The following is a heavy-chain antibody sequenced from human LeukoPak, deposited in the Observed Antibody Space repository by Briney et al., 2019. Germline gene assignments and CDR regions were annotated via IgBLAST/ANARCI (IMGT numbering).Heavy chain of an antibody. CDR1: GFTFSSYA. Sequence: GRSLRLSCAASGFTFSSYAMHWVRQAPGKGLEWVAVISYDGSNKYYADSVKGRFTISRDNSKNTLYLQMNSLRAEDTVVYYCARAPRRNPGPYYFDYWGQGTLVTVSS. J-gene: IGHJ4*02. D-gene: IGHD1-14*01. CDR3: ARAPRRNPGPYYFDY. V-gene: IGHV3-30-3*01. CDR2: ISYDGSNK.